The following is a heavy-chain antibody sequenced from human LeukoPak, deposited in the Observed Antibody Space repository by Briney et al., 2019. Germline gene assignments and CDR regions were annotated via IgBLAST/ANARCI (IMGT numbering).Heavy chain of an antibody. J-gene: IGHJ4*02. CDR2: INTNTGDP. CDR3: ARRRILGPEYYFDY. D-gene: IGHD1-26*01. CDR1: GYSFTNYA. Sequence: GASVKVSCKASGYSFTNYALNWVRQAPGQGLEWMGWINTNTGDPTYAQVFTGRFVFSLDTPVSTAYLQISSLKAEDTAVYYCARRRILGPEYYFDYWGQGTLVTVSS. V-gene: IGHV7-4-1*02.